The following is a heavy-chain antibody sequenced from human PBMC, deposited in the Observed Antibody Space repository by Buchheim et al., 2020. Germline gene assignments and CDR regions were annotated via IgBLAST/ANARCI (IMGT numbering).Heavy chain of an antibody. CDR1: GGSVSSGSYY. J-gene: IGHJ4*02. D-gene: IGHD2/OR15-2a*01. CDR3: ARVPGIFRYFDS. Sequence: QVQLQESGPGLVKPSETLSLTCTVSGGSVSSGSYYWSWIRQPPGKGLEWIGFIYYSGSTNYNPSLKSRVTISVDTSKNQFSLKLSSVTAAGTAVYYCARVPGIFRYFDSWGQGTL. V-gene: IGHV4-61*01. CDR2: IYYSGST.